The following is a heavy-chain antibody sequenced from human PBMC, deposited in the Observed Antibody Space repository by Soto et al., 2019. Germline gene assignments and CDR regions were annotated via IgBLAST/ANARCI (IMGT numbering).Heavy chain of an antibody. Sequence: SETLSLTCAVSGGSISSGGYSWSWIRQPPGKGLEWIGYIYHSGSTYYNPSLKSRVTISVDRSKNQFSLKLSSVTAADTAVYYCARQLPLGSIRYFDWSYQRYGMDVWGQGTTVTVSS. J-gene: IGHJ6*02. D-gene: IGHD3-9*01. V-gene: IGHV4-30-2*01. CDR1: GGSISSGGYS. CDR3: ARQLPLGSIRYFDWSYQRYGMDV. CDR2: IYHSGST.